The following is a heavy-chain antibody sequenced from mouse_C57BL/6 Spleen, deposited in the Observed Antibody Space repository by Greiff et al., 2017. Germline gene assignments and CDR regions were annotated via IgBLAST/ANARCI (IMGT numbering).Heavy chain of an antibody. CDR2: IYPGSGST. J-gene: IGHJ4*01. Sequence: QVQLQQPGAELVKPGASVKMSCKASGYTFTSYWITWVKQRPGQGLEWIGDIYPGSGSTNYNEKFKSKATLTVDTSSSTAYMQLSSLTSEDSAVYYCARDPEYKDYAMDYWGQGTSVTVSS. V-gene: IGHV1-55*01. D-gene: IGHD1-3*01. CDR1: GYTFTSYW. CDR3: ARDPEYKDYAMDY.